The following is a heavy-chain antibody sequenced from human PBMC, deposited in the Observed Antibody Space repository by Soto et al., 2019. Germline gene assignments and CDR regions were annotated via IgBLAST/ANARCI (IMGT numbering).Heavy chain of an antibody. CDR3: ARSGGYSGYDHLFDP. V-gene: IGHV4-39*01. CDR1: GDSISSGSYY. J-gene: IGHJ5*02. D-gene: IGHD5-12*01. Sequence: PSETLSLTCTVSGDSISSGSYYWDWIRQPPGKGLEWIGNIFYSGSTLYNPSLKGRVSIDVDTSSNQFSLRLTSVTAADTAVYFCARSGGYSGYDHLFDPWGHGTLVTFSS. CDR2: IFYSGST.